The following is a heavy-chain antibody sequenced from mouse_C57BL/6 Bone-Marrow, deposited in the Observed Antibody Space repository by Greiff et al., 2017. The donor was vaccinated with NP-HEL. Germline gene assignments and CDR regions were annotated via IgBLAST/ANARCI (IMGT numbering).Heavy chain of an antibody. CDR2: ISYSGST. CDR1: GYSITSGYD. Sequence: EVQLQQSGPGMVKPSQSLSLTCTVTGYSITSGYDWHWIRHFPGNKLEWMGYISYSGSTNYNPSLKSRISITHDTSKNHFFLKLNSVTTEDTATYYCARDGNYGLFAYWGQGTLVTVSA. CDR3: ARDGNYGLFAY. D-gene: IGHD2-1*01. V-gene: IGHV3-1*01. J-gene: IGHJ3*01.